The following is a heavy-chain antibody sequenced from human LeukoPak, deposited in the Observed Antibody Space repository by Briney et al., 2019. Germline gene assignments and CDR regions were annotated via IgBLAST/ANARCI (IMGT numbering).Heavy chain of an antibody. V-gene: IGHV3-48*03. Sequence: PGGSLRLSCAASGFTFSSYEMHWVRQAPGKGLEWVSYISSSGSTIYYADSVKGRFTISRDNAKNSLYLQMNSLRAEDTAVYYCAKHKAVGANSEYFDYWGQEPWSPSPQ. CDR1: GFTFSSYE. D-gene: IGHD1-26*01. J-gene: IGHJ4*01. CDR2: ISSSGSTI. CDR3: AKHKAVGANSEYFDY.